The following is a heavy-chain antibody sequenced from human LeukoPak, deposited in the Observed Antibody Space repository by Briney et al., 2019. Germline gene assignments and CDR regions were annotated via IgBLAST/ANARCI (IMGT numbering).Heavy chain of an antibody. CDR1: GYTFTSYD. CDR3: AREPPLWLRLLVTMIVVVITTLGGHDAFDI. CDR2: MNPNSGNT. J-gene: IGHJ3*02. V-gene: IGHV1-8*01. Sequence: ASVKVSCKASGYTFTSYDINWVRQATGQGLEWMGWMNPNSGNTGYAQKFQGRVTMTRNTSISTAYMELSSLRSEDTAVYYCAREPPLWLRLLVTMIVVVITTLGGHDAFDIWGQGTMVTVSS. D-gene: IGHD3-22*01.